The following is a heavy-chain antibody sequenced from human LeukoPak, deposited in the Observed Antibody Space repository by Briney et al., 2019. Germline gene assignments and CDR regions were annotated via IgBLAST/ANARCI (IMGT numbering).Heavy chain of an antibody. D-gene: IGHD3-3*01. CDR2: IYYSGST. Sequence: SETLSLTCTVSGGSISSYYWSWIRQPPGQGLEWIGYIYYSGSTNYDPSLQSRVTISVDTSKNQFSLKLSSVTAADTAVYYCARDFFIDDFWSGSMTATHNFDYWGQGTLVTVSS. CDR3: ARDFFIDDFWSGSMTATHNFDY. V-gene: IGHV4-59*01. J-gene: IGHJ4*02. CDR1: GGSISSYY.